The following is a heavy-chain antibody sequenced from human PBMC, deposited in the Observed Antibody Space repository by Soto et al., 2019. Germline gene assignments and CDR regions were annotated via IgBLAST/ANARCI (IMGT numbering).Heavy chain of an antibody. CDR3: VQLHPFDY. CDR1: GGSFSGYY. D-gene: IGHD2-2*01. J-gene: IGHJ4*02. V-gene: IGHV4-34*01. CDR2: INHSGST. Sequence: SETLSLTCDVYGGSFSGYYWSWIRQPPGKGLEWIGEINHSGSTNYNPSLKSRVTISVDTSKNQFSLKLSSVTAADTAVYYCVQLHPFDYWGQGTLVTVSS.